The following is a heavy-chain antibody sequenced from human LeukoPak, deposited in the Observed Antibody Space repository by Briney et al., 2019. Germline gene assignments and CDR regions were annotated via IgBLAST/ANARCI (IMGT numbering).Heavy chain of an antibody. CDR3: ARGGGIAAAETVDD. Sequence: GGSLRLSCAASGFTFSSYEMNWVRQAPGKGLEGVSYIYSSGSTLYKPDTVNGRFTISSDNAKNSLYLQMNNLTAEATAVCYFARGGGIAAAETVDDWGQGTLVTVSS. CDR2: IYSSGSTL. D-gene: IGHD6-13*01. V-gene: IGHV3-48*03. J-gene: IGHJ4*02. CDR1: GFTFSSYE.